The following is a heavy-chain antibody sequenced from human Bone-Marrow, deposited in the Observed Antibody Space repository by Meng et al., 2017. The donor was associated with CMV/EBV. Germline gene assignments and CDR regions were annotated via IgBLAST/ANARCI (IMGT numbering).Heavy chain of an antibody. V-gene: IGHV4-61*01. CDR3: ARDESKWLRCLGY. J-gene: IGHJ4*02. CDR1: GGSVSSGRYY. Sequence: SCSVSGGSVSSGRYYWSWIRQPQGKGLEWIGYIYYSGSTNYNPSLKSRVTISVDTSKNQFSLKLSSVTAADTAVYYCARDESKWLRCLGYWGQGTLVTVSS. CDR2: IYYSGST. D-gene: IGHD5-12*01.